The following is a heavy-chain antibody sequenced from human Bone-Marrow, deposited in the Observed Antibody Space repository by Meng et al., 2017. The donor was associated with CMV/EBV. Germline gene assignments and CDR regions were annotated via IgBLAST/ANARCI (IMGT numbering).Heavy chain of an antibody. CDR3: ARVLEAAHDY. D-gene: IGHD3-3*01. J-gene: IGHJ4*02. CDR1: AYTLTELS. CDR2: ISAYNGNT. V-gene: IGHV1-18*01. Sequence: IQLVQSGAALKQPGASVKVSCKVSAYTLTELSSHWGPQAPGQGLEWMGWISAYNGNTNYAQKLQGRVTMTTDTSTSTAYMELRSLRSDDTAVYYCARVLEAAHDYWGQGTLVTV.